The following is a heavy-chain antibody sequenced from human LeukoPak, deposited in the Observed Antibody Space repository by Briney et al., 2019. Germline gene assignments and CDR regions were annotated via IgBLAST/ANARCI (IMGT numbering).Heavy chain of an antibody. CDR3: ARGYCSSTSCYSSSPLGFDP. V-gene: IGHV1-69*04. CDR2: IIPILGIA. J-gene: IGHJ5*02. Sequence: SVKVSCKASGGTFSSYAISWVRQAPGQGLEWMGRIIPILGIANYAQKFQGRVTMTRDASTSTVYMELSSLRSEDTAVYYCARGYCSSTSCYSSSPLGFDPWGQGTLVTVSS. CDR1: GGTFSSYA. D-gene: IGHD2-2*02.